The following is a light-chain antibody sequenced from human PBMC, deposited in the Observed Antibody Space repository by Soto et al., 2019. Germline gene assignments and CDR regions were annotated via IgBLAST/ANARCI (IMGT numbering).Light chain of an antibody. CDR1: QSVGTY. CDR2: DAS. CDR3: QQRSNWYT. J-gene: IGKJ2*01. Sequence: EIVLAQSPATLSLSPGESATLSCWASQSVGTYLAWYQQKPGQAPRLLIYDASNRATGIPARFSGSGSGTDFTLTISSLEREEFAVYYCQQRSNWYTFGQGTKLEIK. V-gene: IGKV3-11*01.